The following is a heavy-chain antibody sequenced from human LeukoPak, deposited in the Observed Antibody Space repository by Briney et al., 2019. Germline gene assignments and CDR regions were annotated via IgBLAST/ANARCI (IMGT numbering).Heavy chain of an antibody. Sequence: GESLKISCKGSGYSFTSYWIGWVRQMPGKGLEWMGIIYPGDSDTRYSPSFQGQVTISADKSISTAYLQWSSLKASDTAMYYCARQRTDYFGRRGAFDIWGQGTMVTVSS. V-gene: IGHV5-51*01. CDR3: ARQRTDYFGRRGAFDI. D-gene: IGHD2/OR15-2a*01. CDR1: GYSFTSYW. CDR2: IYPGDSDT. J-gene: IGHJ3*02.